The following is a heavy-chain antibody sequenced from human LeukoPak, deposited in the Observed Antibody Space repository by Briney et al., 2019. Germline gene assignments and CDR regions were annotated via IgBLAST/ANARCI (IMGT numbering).Heavy chain of an antibody. CDR1: GYTFTSHD. Sequence: ASVKVSCKASGYTFTSHDINWVRQATGQGLEWMGWMNPDSGNTGYAQKFQGRVTMTRNTSISTAYMELSSLRSEDTAVYYCARALSGCVLCFDYWGQGTLVTVSS. D-gene: IGHD6-19*01. CDR2: MNPDSGNT. J-gene: IGHJ4*02. CDR3: ARALSGCVLCFDY. V-gene: IGHV1-8*01.